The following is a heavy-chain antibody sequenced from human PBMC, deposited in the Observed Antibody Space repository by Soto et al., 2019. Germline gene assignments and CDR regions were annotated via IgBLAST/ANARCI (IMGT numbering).Heavy chain of an antibody. D-gene: IGHD1-26*01. Sequence: EVHLLESGGGSVQPGGSLRLACAASGFTFSSYAMSWVRQAPGKGLEWVSAISGSGGSTYYADSVKGRFTISRDNSKNTLYLQMNSLRAEDTAVFYCAKSIGDCVSRICYYPAYWGQGTLVTVSS. CDR2: ISGSGGST. CDR3: AKSIGDCVSRICYYPAY. J-gene: IGHJ4*02. V-gene: IGHV3-23*01. CDR1: GFTFSSYA.